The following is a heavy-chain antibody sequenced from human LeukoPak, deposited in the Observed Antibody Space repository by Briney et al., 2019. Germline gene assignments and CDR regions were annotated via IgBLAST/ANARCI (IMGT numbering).Heavy chain of an antibody. CDR1: GGTYNNYA. D-gene: IGHD3-10*01. V-gene: IGHV1-69*13. Sequence: SVKVSCKASGGTYNNYAITWVRQAPGQGLEWVGGILPAFGTSNYAQRFQGRVTITADESTGTTYMELSSPRSEDTAVYYCARDHRGFYYGSGNYYYLDVWGKGTTVTVSS. CDR2: ILPAFGTS. J-gene: IGHJ6*03. CDR3: ARDHRGFYYGSGNYYYLDV.